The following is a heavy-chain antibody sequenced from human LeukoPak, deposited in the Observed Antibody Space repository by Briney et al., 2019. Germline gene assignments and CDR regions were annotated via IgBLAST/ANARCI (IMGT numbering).Heavy chain of an antibody. CDR3: ARVLTGDSAFDY. CDR2: IYHSGST. V-gene: IGHV4-38-2*02. J-gene: IGHJ4*02. Sequence: SETLSLTCTVSGYSTSSGYYWGWTRQPPGKGLEWIGSIYHSGSTYYNPSLKSRVTISVDTSKNQFSLKLSSVTAADTAVYYCARVLTGDSAFDYWGQGTLVTVSS. D-gene: IGHD3-9*01. CDR1: GYSTSSGYY.